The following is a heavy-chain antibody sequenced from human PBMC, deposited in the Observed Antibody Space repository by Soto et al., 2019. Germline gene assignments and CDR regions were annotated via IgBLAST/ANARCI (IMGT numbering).Heavy chain of an antibody. J-gene: IGHJ6*02. Sequence: VTGGVSGRSGSYISSAWKGIWQTPSRGLEWLGRTYCRSKWYNDYAVWVKSRIPINPDTSKNQFHQQLNSLTPDDTAVYYCARDLRYCSSTSCYYEADYYYYGLDVWGQGTTVTVSS. V-gene: IGHV6-1*01. CDR2: TYCRSKWYN. CDR3: ARDLRYCSSTSCYYEADYYYYGLDV. CDR1: GRSGSYISSA. D-gene: IGHD2-2*01.